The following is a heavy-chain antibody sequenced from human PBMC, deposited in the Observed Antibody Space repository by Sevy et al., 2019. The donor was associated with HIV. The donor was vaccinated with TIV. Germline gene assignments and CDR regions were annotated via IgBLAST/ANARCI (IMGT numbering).Heavy chain of an antibody. Sequence: ASVKVSCKASGCTFTDYYIHWVRQAPGQGLEWMGWISRNSGGTNYVQKFQGRVTMTKDTSITTAYMELSRLTSDDTAVYYCARQSTVTTDYAFDIWGQGTMVTVSS. CDR3: ARQSTVTTDYAFDI. CDR1: GCTFTDYY. J-gene: IGHJ3*02. D-gene: IGHD4-17*01. CDR2: ISRNSGGT. V-gene: IGHV1-2*02.